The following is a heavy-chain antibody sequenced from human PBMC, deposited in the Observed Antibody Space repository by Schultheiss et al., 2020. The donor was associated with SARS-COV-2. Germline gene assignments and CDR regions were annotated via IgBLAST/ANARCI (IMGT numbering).Heavy chain of an antibody. D-gene: IGHD3-16*01. CDR1: GGSISSGGYS. V-gene: IGHV4-30-2*01. J-gene: IGHJ4*02. Sequence: SETLSLTCAVSGGSISSGGYSWSWIRQPPGKGLEWIGYIYHSGSTYYNPSLKSRVTISVDRSKNQFSLKLSSVTAADTAVYYCARGLGGYWGQGTLVTVSS. CDR3: ARGLGGY. CDR2: IYHSGST.